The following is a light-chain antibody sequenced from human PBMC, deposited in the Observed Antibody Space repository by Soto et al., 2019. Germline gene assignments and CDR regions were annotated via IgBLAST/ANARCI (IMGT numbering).Light chain of an antibody. CDR3: SSYKRSSTLVV. CDR1: SSDVGGYNY. V-gene: IGLV2-14*01. J-gene: IGLJ2*01. Sequence: QSVLTQPASVSGSPGQSITISCTGTSSDVGGYNYVSWYQQHPGKAPKLMIYDVSNRPSGVSNRFSASKSGNTASLTISGLQAEDEADYYCSSYKRSSTLVVFGGGTKLTVL. CDR2: DVS.